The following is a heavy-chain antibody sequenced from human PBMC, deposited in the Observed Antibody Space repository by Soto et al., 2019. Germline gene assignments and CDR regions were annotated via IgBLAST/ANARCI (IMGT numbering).Heavy chain of an antibody. V-gene: IGHV4-59*01. CDR3: ARDRAVTQSAAFDI. CDR1: GGSISSYY. D-gene: IGHD4-17*01. Sequence: SETLSLTYTVSGGSISSYYWSWIRQPPGKGLEWIGYIYYSGSTNYNPSLKSRVTISVDTSKNQFSQKLSSVTAADTAVYYCARDRAVTQSAAFDIWGQGTMVTVSS. J-gene: IGHJ3*02. CDR2: IYYSGST.